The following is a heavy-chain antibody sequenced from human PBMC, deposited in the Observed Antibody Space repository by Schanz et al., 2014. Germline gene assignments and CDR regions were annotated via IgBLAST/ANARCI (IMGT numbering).Heavy chain of an antibody. CDR2: IHPNSGGT. CDR1: GYTFTGYF. J-gene: IGHJ4*02. D-gene: IGHD3-16*01. V-gene: IGHV1-2*06. Sequence: QVQLVQSGAEVKNPGSSVKVSCKASGYTFTGYFIHWVRQAPGQGLEWMGRIHPNSGGTIFAQKFQGRVSMTRDTSLSTAYMELSSLRSDDTAVYYCAKDRMGASYYFDYWGQGTLVAVST. CDR3: AKDRMGASYYFDY.